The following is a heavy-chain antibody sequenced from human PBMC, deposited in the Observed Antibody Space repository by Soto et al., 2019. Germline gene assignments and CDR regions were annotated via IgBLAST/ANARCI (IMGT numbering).Heavy chain of an antibody. V-gene: IGHV4-39*07. D-gene: IGHD3-3*01. J-gene: IGHJ4*02. Sequence: PSETLSLTCTVSASSISSGGYCWGWIRQSPGKGREWIGSIHHGWNALYNPSLKGRVTISIDTSKNELSLKVSSVTAADTATYYCARGWTEVASAYWGQGILVTVSS. CDR3: ARGWTEVASAY. CDR1: ASSISSGGYC. CDR2: IHHGWNA.